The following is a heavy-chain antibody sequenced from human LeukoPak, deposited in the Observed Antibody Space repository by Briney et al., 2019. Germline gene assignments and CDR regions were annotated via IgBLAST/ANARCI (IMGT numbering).Heavy chain of an antibody. D-gene: IGHD3-22*01. V-gene: IGHV3-21*01. CDR2: ISSSSSYI. Sequence: PGGSLRLSCAAPGLTFSSYSMNWVRQAPGEGLEWVSSISSSSSYIYYADSVKGRFTISRDNAKNSLYLQMNSLRAEDTAVYYCARAYYDSLPNLFDYWGRGTLVTVSS. CDR1: GLTFSSYS. J-gene: IGHJ4*02. CDR3: ARAYYDSLPNLFDY.